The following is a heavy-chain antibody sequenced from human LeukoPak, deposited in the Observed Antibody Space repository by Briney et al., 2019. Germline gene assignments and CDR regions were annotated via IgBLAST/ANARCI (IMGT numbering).Heavy chain of an antibody. D-gene: IGHD3-10*01. J-gene: IGHJ6*02. Sequence: SETLPLTCAVYGGSLSGYDWIWIRQSPGKGLEWIGESYHRGTTNYSPSLKSRATISMDTSKNQFSLKLSSVSASDTAVYYCARRKGGHYASGRPYYFGMDVWGQGTTVTVSS. CDR3: ARRKGGHYASGRPYYFGMDV. CDR1: GGSLSGYD. V-gene: IGHV4-34*01. CDR2: SYHRGTT.